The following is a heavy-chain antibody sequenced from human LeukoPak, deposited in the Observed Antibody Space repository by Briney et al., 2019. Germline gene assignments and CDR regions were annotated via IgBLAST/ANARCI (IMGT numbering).Heavy chain of an antibody. V-gene: IGHV4-59*12. Sequence: SETLSLTCTVSGGSISSYYWSWIRQPPGKGLEWIGYIYYSGSTNYNPSLKSRVTISVDTSKNQFSLKLTSVTAADTAVYYCARERVGGNRRDDSSIWAQGTMVTVSS. J-gene: IGHJ3*02. CDR2: IYYSGST. CDR3: ARERVGGNRRDDSSI. CDR1: GGSISSYY. D-gene: IGHD1/OR15-1a*01.